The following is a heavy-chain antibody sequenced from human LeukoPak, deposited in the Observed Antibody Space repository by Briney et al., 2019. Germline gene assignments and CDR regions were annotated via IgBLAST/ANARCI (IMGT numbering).Heavy chain of an antibody. CDR1: GGTFSSYA. J-gene: IGHJ4*02. D-gene: IGHD3-10*01. Sequence: SVKVSCKASGGTFSSYAISWVRQAPGQGLEWMGGIIPIFCTANYAQKFQGRVTITADKSTSTAYMELSSLRSEDTAVYYCARAAPLPGSGSYFDYWGQGTLVTVSS. CDR3: ARAAPLPGSGSYFDY. CDR2: IIPIFCTA. V-gene: IGHV1-69*06.